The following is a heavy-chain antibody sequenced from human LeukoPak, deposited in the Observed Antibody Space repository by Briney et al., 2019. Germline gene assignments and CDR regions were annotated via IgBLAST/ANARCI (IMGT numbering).Heavy chain of an antibody. D-gene: IGHD6-19*01. V-gene: IGHV3-23*01. J-gene: IGHJ5*02. CDR3: AKDPYSSGWYDNWFDP. CDR1: GFTFSSYA. Sequence: GGSLRLSCAASGFTFSSYAMSWVRQAPGKGLEWVSAISGSGGSTYYADSVKGRFTISRDNSKNTLHLQMNSLRAEDTAVYYCAKDPYSSGWYDNWFDPWGQGTLVTVSS. CDR2: ISGSGGST.